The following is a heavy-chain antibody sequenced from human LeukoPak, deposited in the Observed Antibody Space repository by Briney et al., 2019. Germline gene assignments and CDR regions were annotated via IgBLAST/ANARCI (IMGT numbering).Heavy chain of an antibody. D-gene: IGHD3-22*01. V-gene: IGHV4-34*01. J-gene: IGHJ6*02. CDR1: GGSFSGYY. CDR3: ARGFYYYYGMDV. CDR2: INHSGST. Sequence: PSETLSLTCAVYGGSFSGYYWSWIRQPPGKGLEWIGEINHSGSTNYNPSLKSRVTISVDTSKSQFSLKLSSVTAADTAVYYCARGFYYYYGMDVWGQGTTVTVSS.